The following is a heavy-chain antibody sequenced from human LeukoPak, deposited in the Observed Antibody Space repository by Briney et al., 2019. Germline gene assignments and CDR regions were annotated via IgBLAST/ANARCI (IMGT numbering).Heavy chain of an antibody. CDR1: GGSISSYY. V-gene: IGHV4-4*07. Sequence: SETLSLTCTVSGGSISSYYWSWIRQPAGKGLGWIGRIYTSGSTNYNPSLKSRVTMSVDTSKNQFSLKLSSVTAADTAVYYCARAHRYSGSYHYYYYYGMDVWGQGTTVTVSS. CDR3: ARAHRYSGSYHYYYYYGMDV. J-gene: IGHJ6*02. CDR2: IYTSGST. D-gene: IGHD1-26*01.